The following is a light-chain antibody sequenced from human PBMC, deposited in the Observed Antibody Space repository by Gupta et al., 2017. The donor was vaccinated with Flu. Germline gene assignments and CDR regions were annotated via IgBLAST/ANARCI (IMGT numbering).Light chain of an antibody. CDR3: QQECSSPYT. V-gene: IGKV3-20*01. Sequence: EMLLTHSPGPLSLSPGERATRSCRASQSVSSSYLAWYQQKPGQAPRLLIYGASSRATGIPDRFSGSGSGTDFTLTISSLEPEDFAVYYCQQECSSPYTFGQGTKLEIK. J-gene: IGKJ2*01. CDR1: QSVSSSY. CDR2: GAS.